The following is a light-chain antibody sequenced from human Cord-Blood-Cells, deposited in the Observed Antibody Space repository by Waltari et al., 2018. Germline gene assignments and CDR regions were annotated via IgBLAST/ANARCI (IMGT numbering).Light chain of an antibody. CDR3: MQALHTPLS. CDR1: LSLLQSNGYNY. Sequence: EIVMTQSPLSLPVTPGEPASISCRSSLSLLQSNGYNYLDRYLQKPGQSRQLLIYLGSNRATGVPDRFSGSVSGTDFTLKVSRVEAEDVGVYYCMQALHTPLSFGGGTKVEIK. J-gene: IGKJ4*01. CDR2: LGS. V-gene: IGKV2-28*01.